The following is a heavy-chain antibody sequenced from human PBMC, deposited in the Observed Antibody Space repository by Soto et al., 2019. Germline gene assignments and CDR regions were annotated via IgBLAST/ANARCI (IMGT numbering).Heavy chain of an antibody. J-gene: IGHJ6*02. CDR3: AREYYDYVWGSYRYIAYYYGMDV. Sequence: GGSLRLSCAASGFTFSSYEMNWVRQAPGKGLEWVSYISSSGSTIYYADSVKGRFTISRDNAKNSLYLQMNSLRAEDTAVYYCAREYYDYVWGSYRYIAYYYGMDVWGQGTTVTVSS. CDR1: GFTFSSYE. CDR2: ISSSGSTI. V-gene: IGHV3-48*03. D-gene: IGHD3-16*02.